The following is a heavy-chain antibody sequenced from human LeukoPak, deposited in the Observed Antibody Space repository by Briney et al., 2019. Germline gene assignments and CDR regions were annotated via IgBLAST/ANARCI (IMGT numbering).Heavy chain of an antibody. CDR2: ISYDGSNK. V-gene: IGHV3-30*18. J-gene: IGHJ4*02. D-gene: IGHD6-13*01. CDR1: GFTFSSYA. CDR3: AKLGRIAAANTQDDY. Sequence: GRSLRLSCAASGFTFSSYAMHWVRQAPGKGLEWVAVISYDGSNKYYADSVKGRFTISRDNSKNTLYLQMNSLRAEDTAVYYCAKLGRIAAANTQDDYWGQGTLVTVSS.